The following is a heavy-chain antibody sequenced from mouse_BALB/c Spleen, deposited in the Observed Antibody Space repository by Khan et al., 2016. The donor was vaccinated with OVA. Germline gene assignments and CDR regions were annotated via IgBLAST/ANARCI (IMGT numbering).Heavy chain of an antibody. CDR2: ISYSGRT. CDR1: GYSITSNYA. J-gene: IGHJ4*01. Sequence: EVELVESGPGLVKPSQSLYLTCTVTGYSITSNYAWNWIRKFPGNKLEWMGYISYSGRTSYIPSLKSRISITRDTSKNQFFLQLNSVTTEDTATYNCARGNYYGDARDYWGQGTSVTVPS. D-gene: IGHD1-2*01. V-gene: IGHV3-2*02. CDR3: ARGNYYGDARDY.